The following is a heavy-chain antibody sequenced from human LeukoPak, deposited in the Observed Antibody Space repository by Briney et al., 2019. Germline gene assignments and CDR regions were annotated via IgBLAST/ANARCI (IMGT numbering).Heavy chain of an antibody. J-gene: IGHJ4*02. CDR2: IWYDGSNK. CDR3: AKDERGYYDSSGFFGAIDY. V-gene: IGHV3-30*02. Sequence: GGSLRLSCAASGFTFNRYAMHWVRQAPGKGLEWVAFIWYDGSNKYYADSVKGRFTVSRDNSKNTLYLQMNSLRAEDTAVYYCAKDERGYYDSSGFFGAIDYWGQGSLVSVSS. D-gene: IGHD3-22*01. CDR1: GFTFNRYA.